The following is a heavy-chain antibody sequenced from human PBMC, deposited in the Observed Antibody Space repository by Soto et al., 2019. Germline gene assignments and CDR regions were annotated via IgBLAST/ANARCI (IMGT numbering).Heavy chain of an antibody. V-gene: IGHV3-23*01. CDR1: GFTLSSYA. CDR3: ATLNGTTYDYYYYGTDV. J-gene: IGHJ6*02. Sequence: GGSLRLSCAASGFTLSSYAMSWVRQAPGKGLEWVSAISGNDGYTYYADSVKGRFTISRDNSENTLYLQMNSLRAEDTAVYYCATLNGTTYDYYYYGTDVWGQGTTGTVSS. CDR2: ISGNDGYT. D-gene: IGHD1-1*01.